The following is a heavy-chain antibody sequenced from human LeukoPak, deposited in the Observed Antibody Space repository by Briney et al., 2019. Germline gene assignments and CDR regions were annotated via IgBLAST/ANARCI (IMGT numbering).Heavy chain of an antibody. V-gene: IGHV3-23*01. CDR3: AKMRSYYYYMDV. J-gene: IGHJ6*03. CDR2: ISGSGDDT. Sequence: GGSLRLSCAASGFTVSNNYMSWVRQAPGKGLGWVSAISGSGDDTYYADPVKGRFTISSDNSKNTLFLQMNSLRAEDTAVYYCAKMRSYYYYMDVWGKGTTVAVSS. CDR1: GFTVSNNY.